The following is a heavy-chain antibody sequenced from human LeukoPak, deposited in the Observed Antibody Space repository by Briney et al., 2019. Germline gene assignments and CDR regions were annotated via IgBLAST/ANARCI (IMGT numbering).Heavy chain of an antibody. V-gene: IGHV3-30*02. Sequence: PGGSLRLSCAASGFTFSNYGMHWVRQAPGKGLEWVAFIRFDGSYKYHAESLKGRFTISRDNSKNTLYLEMNSLRGEDTAVYYCAKDLCSGGSCYSFDYWGQGTLVTVPS. J-gene: IGHJ4*02. D-gene: IGHD2-15*01. CDR3: AKDLCSGGSCYSFDY. CDR2: IRFDGSYK. CDR1: GFTFSNYG.